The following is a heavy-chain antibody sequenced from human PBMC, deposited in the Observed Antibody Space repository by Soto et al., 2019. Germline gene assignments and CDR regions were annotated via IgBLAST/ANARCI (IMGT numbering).Heavy chain of an antibody. CDR1: GYTFTSHD. J-gene: IGHJ5*02. D-gene: IGHD6-19*01. V-gene: IGHV1-8*01. CDR2: TNPYSGKT. CDR3: VRGSRGFSP. Sequence: QVQLVQSGAEVKKPGASVKVSCKASGYTFTSHDINWVRQASGQGLEWMGWTNPYSGKTGYAQKFQGRVIMTRNTSISTVYMELSSRTSGDTGVYYCVRGSRGFSPWGQGTLVTVSS.